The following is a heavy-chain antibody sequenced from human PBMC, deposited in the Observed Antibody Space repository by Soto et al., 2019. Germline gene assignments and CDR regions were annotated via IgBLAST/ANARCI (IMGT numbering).Heavy chain of an antibody. CDR2: ISSRSSYT. V-gene: IGHV3-11*06. CDR1: GFTFSDYY. CDR3: ARTGGDDGYNEYFFDY. D-gene: IGHD5-12*01. J-gene: IGHJ4*02. Sequence: GGSLRLSCAASGFTFSDYYMSWIRQAPGKGLEWVSYISSRSSYTNYADSVKGRFTISRDNAKNSLYLQMNSLRAEDTAVYYRARTGGDDGYNEYFFDYWGQGTLVTVSS.